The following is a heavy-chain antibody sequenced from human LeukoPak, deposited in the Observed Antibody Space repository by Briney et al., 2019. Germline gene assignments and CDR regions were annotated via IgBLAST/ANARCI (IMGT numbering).Heavy chain of an antibody. D-gene: IGHD6-13*01. J-gene: IGHJ4*02. Sequence: PSETLSLTCAVSGGSISSSNWWSWVRQPPGKGLEWIGEIYHSGSTNYNPSLKSRVTISVDKSKNQFSLKLSSVTAADTAVYYCAGRIAAAPYYFDYWGQGTLVTVSS. V-gene: IGHV4-4*02. CDR2: IYHSGST. CDR1: GGSISSSNW. CDR3: AGRIAAAPYYFDY.